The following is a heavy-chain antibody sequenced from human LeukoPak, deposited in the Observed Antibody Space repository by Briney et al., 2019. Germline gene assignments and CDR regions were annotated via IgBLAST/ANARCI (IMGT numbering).Heavy chain of an antibody. V-gene: IGHV4-34*01. CDR3: ARKVRVNRFQH. D-gene: IGHD3-10*01. CDR1: GGSFSGYY. J-gene: IGHJ1*01. CDR2: INHSGST. Sequence: SETLSLTCAVYGGSFSGYYWSWIRQPPGKGLEWIGEINHSGSTNYNPSLKSRVTISVDTSKNQFSLKLSSVTAADTAVYYCARKVRVNRFQHWGQGTLVTVSS.